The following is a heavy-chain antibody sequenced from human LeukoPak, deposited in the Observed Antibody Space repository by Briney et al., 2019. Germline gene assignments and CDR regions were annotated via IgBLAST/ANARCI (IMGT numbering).Heavy chain of an antibody. V-gene: IGHV3-23*01. CDR3: ARVYSSSWHGPIDY. CDR1: GFTFSSYA. J-gene: IGHJ4*02. Sequence: GGSLRLSCAASGFTFSSYAMSWVRQAPGKGLEWVSAISGSGGSTYYADSVKGRFTISRDNAKNSLYLQMNSLRAEDTAVYYCARVYSSSWHGPIDYWGQGTLVTVSS. D-gene: IGHD6-13*01. CDR2: ISGSGGST.